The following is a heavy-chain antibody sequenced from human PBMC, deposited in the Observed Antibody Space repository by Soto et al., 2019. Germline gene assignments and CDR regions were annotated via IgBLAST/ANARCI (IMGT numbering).Heavy chain of an antibody. CDR1: GFTVRSSD. J-gene: IGHJ1*01. CDR3: AKDSDRDYFQH. V-gene: IGHV3-23*01. CDR2: FSATDGDP. Sequence: GSLRICCAGSGFTVRSSDMSWVRQTPEKGLEWVSGFSATDGDPYYADPVKGRFTISRDISGNTLYLQMDSLRVEDTAVYYCAKDSDRDYFQHWGQGTQVTVSS.